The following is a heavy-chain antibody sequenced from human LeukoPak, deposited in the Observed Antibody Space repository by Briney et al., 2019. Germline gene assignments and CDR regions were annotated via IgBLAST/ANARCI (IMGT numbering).Heavy chain of an antibody. CDR1: GFTVSSNY. V-gene: IGHV3-53*01. J-gene: IGHJ4*02. D-gene: IGHD3-16*01. CDR2: IYSGGST. CDR3: ASLGPFGGVYPPPPDY. Sequence: GGSLRLSCAASGFTVSSNYMSWVRQAPGKGLEWVSVIYSGGSTYYADSVKGRFTISRDNSKNTLYLQMNSLRAEDTAVYCCASLGPFGGVYPPPPDYWGQGTLVTVSS.